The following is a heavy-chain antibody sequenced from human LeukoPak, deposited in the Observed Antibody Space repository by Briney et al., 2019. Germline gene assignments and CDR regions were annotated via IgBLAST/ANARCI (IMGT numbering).Heavy chain of an antibody. V-gene: IGHV3-7*03. J-gene: IGHJ3*02. CDR1: GFTFSSYW. CDR2: IKQDGSEK. Sequence: GGSLRLSCAASGFTFSSYWMSWVRQAPGKGLEWVANIKQDGSEKYYVDSVKGRFTISRDNAKNSLYLQMNSLRAEDMALYYCAKGRYSSSWLPFSAFDIWGQGTMVTVSS. CDR3: AKGRYSSSWLPFSAFDI. D-gene: IGHD6-13*01.